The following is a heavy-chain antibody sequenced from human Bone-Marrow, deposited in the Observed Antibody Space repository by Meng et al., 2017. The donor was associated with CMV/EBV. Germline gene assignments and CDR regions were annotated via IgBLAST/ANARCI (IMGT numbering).Heavy chain of an antibody. CDR1: GFIFSSYW. D-gene: IGHD1-14*01. J-gene: IGHJ4*02. V-gene: IGHV3-7*01. CDR3: GRNRVDF. Sequence: GESLKISCAASGFIFSSYWMSWVRQAPGKGLEWVANIKYDGSEKFYVDSVKGRFTISRDNAKNSLFLQMNSLRVDDTAVYYCGRNRVDFWGQGTLVTGS. CDR2: IKYDGSEK.